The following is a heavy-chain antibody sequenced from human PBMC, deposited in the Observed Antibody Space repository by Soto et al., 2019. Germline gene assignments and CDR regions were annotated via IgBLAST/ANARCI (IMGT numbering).Heavy chain of an antibody. CDR3: ARQGLLWFGEFSDY. V-gene: IGHV4-39*01. D-gene: IGHD3-10*01. CDR1: GGSISSSSYY. CDR2: IYYSGST. J-gene: IGHJ4*02. Sequence: TLPLTCTVSGGSISSSSYYLGWIRQPPGKGLEWIGSIYYSGSTYYNPSLKSRVTISVDTSKNQFSLKLSSVTAADTAVYYCARQGLLWFGEFSDYWGQGTLVTVSS.